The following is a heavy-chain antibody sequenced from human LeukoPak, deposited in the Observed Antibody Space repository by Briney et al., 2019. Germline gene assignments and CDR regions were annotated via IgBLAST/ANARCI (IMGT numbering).Heavy chain of an antibody. CDR3: ARIDRAVAGTIDY. CDR1: GGSISSYF. J-gene: IGHJ4*02. V-gene: IGHV4-59*08. D-gene: IGHD6-19*01. CDR2: IYYSGST. Sequence: SSETLSLTCTDSGGSISSYFWSWIRQPPGKGLEWIGYIYYSGSTNYNPSLKSRVTMSVDTPKNQFSLKLSSVTAADTAVYYCARIDRAVAGTIDYWGQGTLVTVSS.